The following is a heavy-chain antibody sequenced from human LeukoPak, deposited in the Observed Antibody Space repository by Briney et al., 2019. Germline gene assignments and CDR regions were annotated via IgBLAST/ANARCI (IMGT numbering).Heavy chain of an antibody. CDR2: ISGSGGST. D-gene: IGHD3-3*01. V-gene: IGHV3-23*01. J-gene: IGHJ4*02. CDR3: AKTAYYDFWSGPRYFDY. Sequence: PGGSLRLSCAASGFTFSSYAMSWVRQAPGKGLEWVSAISGSGGSTYYADSVKGRFTISRDNTKNTLYLQMNSLRAEDTAVYYCAKTAYYDFWSGPRYFDYRGQGTLVSVSS. CDR1: GFTFSSYA.